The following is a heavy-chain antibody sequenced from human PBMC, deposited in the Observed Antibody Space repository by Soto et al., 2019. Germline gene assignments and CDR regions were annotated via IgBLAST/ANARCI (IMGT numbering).Heavy chain of an antibody. CDR1: GYSFTNYW. CDR3: ARLIGLTDGVWGTTTQNNWFDP. J-gene: IGHJ5*02. D-gene: IGHD3-16*01. Sequence: PGESLKISCRGSGYSFTNYWIGWVRQMPGKGMEWMGIIYHIDSDTRYRPSFQGQVTISTDKSIRTAYLQWSSLKASHTAMYYCARLIGLTDGVWGTTTQNNWFDPWGQGTLVTVSS. CDR2: IYHIDSDT. V-gene: IGHV5-51*01.